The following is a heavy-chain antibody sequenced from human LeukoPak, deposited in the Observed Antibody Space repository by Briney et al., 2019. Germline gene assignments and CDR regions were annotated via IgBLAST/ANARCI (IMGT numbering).Heavy chain of an antibody. CDR2: ISSSSSQI. J-gene: IGHJ4*02. V-gene: IGHV3-21*01. CDR3: ARDVTYFSSGTYYSGYDS. CDR1: GFTFSSYS. Sequence: GGSLRLSCAASGFTFSSYSMNWVRQAPGKGLEWVSSISSSSSQIYYVDSVKGRFTISRDNAKNTLSLQMNSLRAEDTAVYYCARDVTYFSSGTYYSGYDSWGQGTLVTVSS. D-gene: IGHD3-10*01.